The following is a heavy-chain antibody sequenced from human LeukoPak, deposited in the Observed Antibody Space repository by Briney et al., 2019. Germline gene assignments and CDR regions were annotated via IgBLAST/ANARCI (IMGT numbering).Heavy chain of an antibody. V-gene: IGHV3-30-3*01. CDR1: GFTFSSYA. Sequence: GGSLRLSCAASGFTFSSYAMHWVRQAPGKGLEWVAVISYDGSNKYYADSVKGRFTISRDNSKNTLYLQMNSLRAEDTAVYYCARVDDAFDIWGQGTMVTVSS. J-gene: IGHJ3*02. CDR3: ARVDDAFDI. CDR2: ISYDGSNK.